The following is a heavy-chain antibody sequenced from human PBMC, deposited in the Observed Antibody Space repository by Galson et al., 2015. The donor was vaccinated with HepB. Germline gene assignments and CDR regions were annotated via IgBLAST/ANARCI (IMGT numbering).Heavy chain of an antibody. Sequence: CKASGYTFTSYDINWVRQATGQGLEWMGWMNPNSGNTGYAQKFQGRVTMTRNTSISTAYMELSSLRSEDTAVYYCARGRRGRYCSSTSCYRGMDVWGQGTTVTASS. CDR1: GYTFTSYD. CDR2: MNPNSGNT. V-gene: IGHV1-8*01. D-gene: IGHD2-2*02. J-gene: IGHJ6*02. CDR3: ARGRRGRYCSSTSCYRGMDV.